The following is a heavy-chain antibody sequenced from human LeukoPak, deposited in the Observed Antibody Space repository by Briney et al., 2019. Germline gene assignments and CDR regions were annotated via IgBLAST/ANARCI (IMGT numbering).Heavy chain of an antibody. CDR2: IYYSGST. D-gene: IGHD1-26*01. CDR1: GGSISSYY. CDR3: ARVGGSYGGAFDI. J-gene: IGHJ3*02. V-gene: IGHV4-59*01. Sequence: PSETLSLTCTVSGGSISSYYWSWIRQPPGKGLEWIGYIYYSGSTNYNPSLKSRVTISVDTSKNQFSLKLSSVTAADTAVYYCARVGGSYGGAFDIWGQGTMATVSS.